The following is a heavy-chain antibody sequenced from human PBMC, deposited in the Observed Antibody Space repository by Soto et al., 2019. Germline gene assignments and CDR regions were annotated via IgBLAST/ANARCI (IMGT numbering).Heavy chain of an antibody. Sequence: GGSLRLSCASSGFNFSTSDMHWVRQATGKGLEWVSTIGPAGDIYYRGSVKGRFIISRENAKSSLYRQMNSLRAEDTAVYYCTRGHYYGMAVWGQGTTVTVSS. CDR2: IGPAGDI. J-gene: IGHJ6*02. CDR1: GFNFSTSD. V-gene: IGHV3-13*04. CDR3: TRGHYYGMAV.